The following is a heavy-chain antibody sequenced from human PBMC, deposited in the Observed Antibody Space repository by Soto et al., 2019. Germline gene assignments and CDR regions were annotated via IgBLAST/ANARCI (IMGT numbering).Heavy chain of an antibody. J-gene: IGHJ4*02. CDR2: INAGNGNT. V-gene: IGHV1-3*01. D-gene: IGHD6-19*01. CDR1: GYTFTSYA. Sequence: ASVKVSCKASGYTFTSYAMHWVRQAPGQRLEWMGWINAGNGNTKYSQKFQGRVTITRDTSASTAYMELSSLRSEDTAVYYCARSHVIAVAGTGDYWGQGTRVTVSS. CDR3: ARSHVIAVAGTGDY.